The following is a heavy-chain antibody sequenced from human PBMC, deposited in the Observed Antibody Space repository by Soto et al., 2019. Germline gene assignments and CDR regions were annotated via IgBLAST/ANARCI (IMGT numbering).Heavy chain of an antibody. Sequence: GGSLRLSCAASGFTFSNAWMSWVRQAPGKGLEWVGRIKSKTDGGTTDYAAPVKGRFTISRDDSKNTLYLQMNSLKTEDTAVYYCTTEITYYDFWSGYPQPDYWGQGTLVTVSS. J-gene: IGHJ4*02. V-gene: IGHV3-15*01. CDR1: GFTFSNAW. D-gene: IGHD3-3*01. CDR3: TTEITYYDFWSGYPQPDY. CDR2: IKSKTDGGTT.